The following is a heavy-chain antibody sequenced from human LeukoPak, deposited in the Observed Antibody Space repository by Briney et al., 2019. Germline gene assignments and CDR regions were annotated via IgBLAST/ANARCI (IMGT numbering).Heavy chain of an antibody. CDR3: AKDLEGPTYYYDSSGYYTPLFGY. Sequence: GGSLRLSCAASGFTVSSNYMSWVRQAPGKGLEWVSVIYSGGSTYYADSVKGRFTISRDNSKNTLYLQMNSLRAEDTAVYYCAKDLEGPTYYYDSSGYYTPLFGYWGQGTLVTVSS. D-gene: IGHD3-22*01. J-gene: IGHJ4*02. V-gene: IGHV3-53*05. CDR2: IYSGGST. CDR1: GFTVSSNY.